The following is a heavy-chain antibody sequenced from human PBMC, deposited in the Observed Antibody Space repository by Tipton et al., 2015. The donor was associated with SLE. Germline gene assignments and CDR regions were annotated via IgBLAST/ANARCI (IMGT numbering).Heavy chain of an antibody. CDR1: GGSFSGYY. Sequence: TLSLTCAVYGGSFSGYYWSWIRQPPGKGLEWIGSIYYSGSTYYNPSLKSRVTISVDTSKNQFSLKLSSVTAADTAVYYCARGDGYNFDYWGQGTLVTVSS. CDR2: IYYSGST. D-gene: IGHD5-24*01. J-gene: IGHJ4*02. V-gene: IGHV4-34*01. CDR3: ARGDGYNFDY.